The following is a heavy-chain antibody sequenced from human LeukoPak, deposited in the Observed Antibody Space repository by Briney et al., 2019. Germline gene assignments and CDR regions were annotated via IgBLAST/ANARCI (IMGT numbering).Heavy chain of an antibody. Sequence: SGTLSVTCAVSGGSISSSYWWSWVRQPPGKGLEWIGEVHHSGNTKYSPSFRSRVTMSVDNSKNQFSLELSSVTAADTAVYYCASSNIYVWFDPWGQGALVTVSS. CDR2: VHHSGNT. V-gene: IGHV4-4*02. J-gene: IGHJ5*02. CDR1: GGSISSSYW. D-gene: IGHD5/OR15-5a*01. CDR3: ASSNIYVWFDP.